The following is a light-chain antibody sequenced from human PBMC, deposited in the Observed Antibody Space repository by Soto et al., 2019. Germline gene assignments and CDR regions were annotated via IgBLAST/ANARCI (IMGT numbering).Light chain of an antibody. CDR1: QNINNW. CDR3: QQSHSTPWT. CDR2: DAS. V-gene: IGKV1-5*01. Sequence: DIQMTQSPSTLSASIGDRVTITCRASQNINNWIAWYQQKPGKAPKFLIYDASTLESGVPSRFSGSGFGTDFTLTVSSLQPEDFGTYYCQQSHSTPWTFGQGTKVDIK. J-gene: IGKJ1*01.